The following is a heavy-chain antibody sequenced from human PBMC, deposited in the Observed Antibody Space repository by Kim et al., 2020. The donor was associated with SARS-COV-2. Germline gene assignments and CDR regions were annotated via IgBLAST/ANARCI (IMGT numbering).Heavy chain of an antibody. J-gene: IGHJ5*02. Sequence: SQTLSLTCAISGDSVSSNSAAWNWIRQSPSRGLEWLGRTYYRSKWYNDYAVSVKSRITINPDTSKNQFSLQLNSVTPEDTAVYYCARDRHRADNWNYVFDPWGQGTLVTVSS. D-gene: IGHD1-7*01. CDR1: GDSVSSNSAA. CDR2: TYYRSKWYN. V-gene: IGHV6-1*01. CDR3: ARDRHRADNWNYVFDP.